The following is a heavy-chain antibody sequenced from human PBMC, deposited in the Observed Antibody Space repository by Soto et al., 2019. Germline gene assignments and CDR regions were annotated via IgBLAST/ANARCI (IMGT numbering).Heavy chain of an antibody. CDR2: SRNKANSYTT. J-gene: IGHJ4*02. CDR3: AREYSYGQLDY. D-gene: IGHD5-18*01. Sequence: EVQLVESGGGLVQPGGSLRLSCAASGYTFSDHYIDWVRQAPGKGLEWIGRSRNKANSYTTEYAASVKGRFTISRDVSKNSVYLQIDSLTTEDTAMYFCAREYSYGQLDYWGQGTLVTVSS. V-gene: IGHV3-72*01. CDR1: GYTFSDHY.